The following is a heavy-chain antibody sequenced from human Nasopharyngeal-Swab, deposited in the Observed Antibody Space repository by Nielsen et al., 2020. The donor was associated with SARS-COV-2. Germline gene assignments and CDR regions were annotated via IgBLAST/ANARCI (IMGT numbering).Heavy chain of an antibody. CDR2: ITSRGTYI. D-gene: IGHD3-10*01. J-gene: IGHJ4*02. Sequence: WIRQPPGKGLEWVSSITSRGTYIYYADSAKGRFTISRDNAKQSVDLQMNDLRDEDTALYFCAGRSATSGTFDCWGQGTLVTVSS. CDR3: AGRSATSGTFDC. V-gene: IGHV3-21*01.